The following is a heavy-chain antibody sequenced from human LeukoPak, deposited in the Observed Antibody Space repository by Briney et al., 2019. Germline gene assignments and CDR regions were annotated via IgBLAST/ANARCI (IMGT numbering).Heavy chain of an antibody. J-gene: IGHJ5*02. D-gene: IGHD3-10*01. CDR3: ARHRLVRGVISRWFDP. CDR1: GGSISSSSYY. V-gene: IGHV4-39*01. CDR2: IYYSGST. Sequence: SETLSLTCTVSGGSISSSSYYWGWIRQPPGKGLEWIGSIYYSGSTYYNPSLKSRVTIPVDTSKNQFSLKLSSVTAADTAVYYCARHRLVRGVISRWFDPWGQGTLVTVSS.